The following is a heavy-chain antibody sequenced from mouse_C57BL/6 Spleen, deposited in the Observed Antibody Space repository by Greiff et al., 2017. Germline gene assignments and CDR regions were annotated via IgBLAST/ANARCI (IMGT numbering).Heavy chain of an antibody. V-gene: IGHV1-26*01. CDR3: ARNSNGGYFDV. CDR2: INPNNGGT. Sequence: VQLPQSLPSLLPPGAPFPLSCQASGYTFTASYTHWVKQSHGKPLEWIGDINPNNGGTSYNQKFKGKATSTVDKSSSTAYMELRSLTSEDSAVYYCARNSNGGYFDVWGTGTTVTVSS. CDR1: GYTFTASY. J-gene: IGHJ1*03. D-gene: IGHD2-5*01.